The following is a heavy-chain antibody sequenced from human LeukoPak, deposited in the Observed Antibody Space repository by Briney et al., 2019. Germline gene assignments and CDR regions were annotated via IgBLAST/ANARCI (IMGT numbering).Heavy chain of an antibody. V-gene: IGHV3-23*01. J-gene: IGHJ4*02. Sequence: GGSLRLSCAASGFTFRSYAMRWVRQAPGKGREGVSGIICSGPYTFYTVSVKGRFTISTHSSKNTLYLQMNNLRAEDTALYYCAKHGYCSGISCFFDFWGQGTLVTVSS. CDR2: IICSGPYT. CDR3: AKHGYCSGISCFFDF. D-gene: IGHD2-2*03. CDR1: GFTFRSYA.